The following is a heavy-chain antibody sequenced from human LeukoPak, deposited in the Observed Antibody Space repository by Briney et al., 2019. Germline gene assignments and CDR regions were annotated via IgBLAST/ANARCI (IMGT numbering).Heavy chain of an antibody. CDR2: INPSGGST. V-gene: IGHV1-46*01. D-gene: IGHD3-22*01. CDR3: ARDHHNYYDSSGSPNY. Sequence: ASVKVSCKASGYTFTSYYMHWVRQAPGQGLEWMGIINPSGGSTSYAQKFRGRVTMTRDTSTSTVYMELSSLRSEDTAVYYCARDHHNYYDSSGSPNYWGQGTLVTVSS. J-gene: IGHJ4*02. CDR1: GYTFTSYY.